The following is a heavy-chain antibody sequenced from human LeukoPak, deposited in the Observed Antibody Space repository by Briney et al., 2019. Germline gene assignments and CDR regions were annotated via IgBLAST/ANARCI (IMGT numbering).Heavy chain of an antibody. V-gene: IGHV3-23*01. J-gene: IGHJ4*02. Sequence: PGGSLRLSCTASGFTFSSFAMSWVRLAPGKGLEWGSTVDHSFGTTHYADSVKGRCTISRDDSKNTRSLQMTSLSVADAALYSCVPLPARTFPGFDSWGEGTRVTASS. CDR2: VDHSFGTT. CDR1: GFTFSSFA. CDR3: VPLPARTFPGFDS. D-gene: IGHD2/OR15-2a*01.